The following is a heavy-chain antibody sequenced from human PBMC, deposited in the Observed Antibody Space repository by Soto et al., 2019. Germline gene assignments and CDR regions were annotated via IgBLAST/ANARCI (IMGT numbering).Heavy chain of an antibody. CDR2: IYYSGST. J-gene: IGHJ5*02. CDR1: GGSISSSSYY. D-gene: IGHD3-3*01. V-gene: IGHV4-39*01. CDR3: AIHTFWSGYYCWFDP. Sequence: SETLSLTCTVSGGSISSSSYYWGWIRQPPGKGLEWIGSIYYSGSTYYNPSLKSRVTISVDTSKNQFSLKLSSVTAADTAVYYCAIHTFWSGYYCWFDPWGQGTPVTVSS.